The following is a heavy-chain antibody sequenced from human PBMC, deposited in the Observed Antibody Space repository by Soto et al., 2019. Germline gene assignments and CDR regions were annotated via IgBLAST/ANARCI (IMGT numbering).Heavy chain of an antibody. CDR1: GGSFTSNNW. J-gene: IGHJ4*02. Sequence: QVQLQESGPGLVKPSGTLSLTCAVSGGSFTSNNWWTWVRQPPVQGLEWIGEIYRTGSTNYNPSLNSRVTISLAKSENQFSLKVTSLTAADTAVYYCASRDPGTSVDYWGQGTLVTVSS. CDR2: IYRTGST. D-gene: IGHD1-7*01. V-gene: IGHV4-4*02. CDR3: ASRDPGTSVDY.